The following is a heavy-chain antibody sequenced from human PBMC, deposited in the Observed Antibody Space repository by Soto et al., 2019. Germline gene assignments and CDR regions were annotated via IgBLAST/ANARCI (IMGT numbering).Heavy chain of an antibody. CDR2: ISGSGGST. D-gene: IGHD2-15*01. V-gene: IGHV3-23*01. CDR3: ASSRVVVVEGLSY. Sequence: PGGSLRLSCAASGFTFSSYAMSWVRQAPGKGLEWVSAISGSGGSTYYADSVKGRFTISRDNSKNTLYLQMNSLRAEDTAVYYCASSRVVVVEGLSYWGQGTLVTVSS. J-gene: IGHJ4*02. CDR1: GFTFSSYA.